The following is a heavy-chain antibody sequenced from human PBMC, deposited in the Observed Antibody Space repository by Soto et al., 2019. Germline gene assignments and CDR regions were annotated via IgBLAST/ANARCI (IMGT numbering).Heavy chain of an antibody. V-gene: IGHV1-8*01. CDR1: GYTFTSYD. CDR3: ARDSSGYQPFDY. Sequence: ASVKVSCKASGYTFTSYDINWVRQATGQGLEWMGWMNPNSGNTGYAQKFQGRVTMTRNTSISTAYMELSSLRSEDTAVYYCARDSSGYQPFDYWGQGTLVTVSS. D-gene: IGHD3-22*01. CDR2: MNPNSGNT. J-gene: IGHJ4*02.